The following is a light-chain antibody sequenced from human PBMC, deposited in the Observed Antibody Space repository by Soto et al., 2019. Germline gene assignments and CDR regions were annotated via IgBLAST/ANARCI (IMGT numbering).Light chain of an antibody. CDR2: KAS. Sequence: DIQMTQSPSTLSGSVGDRVTITCRASQTISSWLDWYQQKPGKAPKLLIYKASTLKSGVPSRFSGSGSGTEFTLTISSLQPEDFATYYCQQANSFPLTFGRGTKVDIK. CDR1: QTISSW. J-gene: IGKJ4*01. V-gene: IGKV1-5*03. CDR3: QQANSFPLT.